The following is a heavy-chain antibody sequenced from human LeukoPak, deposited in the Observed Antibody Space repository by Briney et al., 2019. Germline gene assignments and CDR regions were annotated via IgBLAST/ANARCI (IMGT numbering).Heavy chain of an antibody. CDR3: ARVGNGRSWDY. CDR1: GFTFSSCS. Sequence: VGSLRLSCVVSGFTFSSCSMNWARQGPGKGLEWVSYISLGSSTMFYADSVKGRFTISRDNAKNSLYLQMNSLRDDDTAVYYCARVGNGRSWDYWGQGTLVSVSS. CDR2: ISLGSSTM. D-gene: IGHD2-15*01. V-gene: IGHV3-48*02. J-gene: IGHJ4*02.